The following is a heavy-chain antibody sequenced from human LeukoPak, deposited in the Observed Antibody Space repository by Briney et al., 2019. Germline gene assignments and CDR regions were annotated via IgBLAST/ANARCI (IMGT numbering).Heavy chain of an antibody. CDR1: GGTFSSYA. CDR2: IIPIFGIA. CDR3: ARAPYDMTVYYFDY. J-gene: IGHJ4*02. Sequence: SVNVSCKASGGTFSSYAISWVRQAPGQGLEWMGRIIPIFGIANYAQKFQGRVTITADKSTSTAYMELSSLGSEDTAVYYCARAPYDMTVYYFDYWGQGTLVTVSS. D-gene: IGHD3-9*01. V-gene: IGHV1-69*04.